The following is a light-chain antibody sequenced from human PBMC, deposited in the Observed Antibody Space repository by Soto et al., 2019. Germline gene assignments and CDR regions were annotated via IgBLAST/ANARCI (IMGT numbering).Light chain of an antibody. Sequence: DIQMTQSPSSLSAAIGDRVTITCRASQRIKNYLNWYQHKPGAAPKLLIFGASNLESGVPSRFSGSGSGTEFTLSISSLQPEDFATYYCQQGYSTTPITFGQGTRVEMK. CDR3: QQGYSTTPIT. V-gene: IGKV1-39*01. CDR1: QRIKNY. CDR2: GAS. J-gene: IGKJ5*01.